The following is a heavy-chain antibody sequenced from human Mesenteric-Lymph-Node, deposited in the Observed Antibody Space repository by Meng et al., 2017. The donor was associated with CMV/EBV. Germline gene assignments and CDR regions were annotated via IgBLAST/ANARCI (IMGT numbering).Heavy chain of an antibody. J-gene: IGHJ4*02. V-gene: IGHV3-23*01. CDR3: AKGELPLDS. CDR2: ITGNGEIT. D-gene: IGHD1-26*01. Sequence: GESLKISCAVSGFPFSHYALSWVRQAPGKGLEWVSAITGNGEITYYAVSVKGRFTVSRDNSNNRLFLQMSRLRAEDTGVYYCAKGELPLDSWGQGTLVTVSS. CDR1: GFPFSHYA.